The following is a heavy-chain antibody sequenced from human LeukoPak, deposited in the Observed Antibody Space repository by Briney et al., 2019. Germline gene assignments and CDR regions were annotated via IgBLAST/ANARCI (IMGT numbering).Heavy chain of an antibody. J-gene: IGHJ6*02. CDR1: GGTFSSYA. D-gene: IGHD1-26*01. V-gene: IGHV1-69*04. CDR2: NIPIFGIA. CDR3: ARDQGSIVGALFYYYYGMDV. Sequence: ASVKVSCKASGGTFSSYAISWVRQAPGQGLEWMGRNIPIFGIANYAQKFQGRVTITADKSTSTAYMELSSLRSEDTAVYYCARDQGSIVGALFYYYYGMDVWGQGTTVTVSS.